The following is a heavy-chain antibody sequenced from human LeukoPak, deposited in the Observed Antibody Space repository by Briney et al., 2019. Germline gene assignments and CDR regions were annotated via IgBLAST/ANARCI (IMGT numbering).Heavy chain of an antibody. V-gene: IGHV3-7*03. CDR2: IKQDGSDR. CDR1: GFTVSSNY. CDR3: ARDWEGALDY. D-gene: IGHD1-26*01. J-gene: IGHJ4*02. Sequence: GGSLRLSCAASGFTVSSNYMSWVRQAPGKGLEWVANIKQDGSDRNHVDSVKGRFTISRDNAENSLYLQMNSLRAEDTAVYYCARDWEGALDYWGQGTLVTVSS.